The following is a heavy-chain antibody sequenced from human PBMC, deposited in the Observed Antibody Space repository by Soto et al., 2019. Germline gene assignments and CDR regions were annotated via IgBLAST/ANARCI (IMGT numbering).Heavy chain of an antibody. CDR1: GGSISSSNW. CDR2: IYHSGNT. D-gene: IGHD3-10*01. V-gene: IGHV4-4*02. J-gene: IGHJ4*02. Sequence: QVQLQESGPGLVKPSGTLSLTCAVSGGSISSSNWWSWVRQPPGKGLEWIGEIYHSGNTNYNPSLKRRATMAVDKSRNRFSLKLSSVTAADTAVYNCARRWGEGRVDYWGQGTLVTVSS. CDR3: ARRWGEGRVDY.